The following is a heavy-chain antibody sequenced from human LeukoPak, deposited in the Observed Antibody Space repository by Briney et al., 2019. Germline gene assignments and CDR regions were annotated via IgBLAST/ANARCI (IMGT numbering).Heavy chain of an antibody. CDR3: AKDRKLRFLEWSFDY. D-gene: IGHD3-3*01. Sequence: GGSLRLSCAASGFTFSSYAMSWFRRAPGKGLEWVSAISGSGGSTYYADSVKGRFTISRDNSKNTLYLQMNSLRAEDTAVYYCAKDRKLRFLEWSFDYWGQGTLVTVSS. CDR1: GFTFSSYA. J-gene: IGHJ4*02. V-gene: IGHV3-23*01. CDR2: ISGSGGST.